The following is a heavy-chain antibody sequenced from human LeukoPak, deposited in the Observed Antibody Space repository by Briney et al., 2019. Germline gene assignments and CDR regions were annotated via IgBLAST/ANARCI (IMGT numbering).Heavy chain of an antibody. Sequence: ASVKVSCKASGYTFTSYDINWVRQATGQGLEWMGWMNPNSGNTGYAQKFQGRVTITRNTSISTAYMELSSLRAEDTAVYYCAKGEHWNYDGCDYWGQGTLVTVSS. CDR2: MNPNSGNT. V-gene: IGHV1-8*03. D-gene: IGHD1-7*01. J-gene: IGHJ4*02. CDR3: AKGEHWNYDGCDY. CDR1: GYTFTSYD.